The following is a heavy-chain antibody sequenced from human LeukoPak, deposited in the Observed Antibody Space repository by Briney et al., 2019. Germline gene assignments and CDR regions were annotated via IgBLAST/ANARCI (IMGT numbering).Heavy chain of an antibody. V-gene: IGHV4-59*01. CDR1: GGSISNYY. CDR3: ARRGSYYYYYMDV. CDR2: IYYSGST. J-gene: IGHJ6*03. Sequence: PSETLSLTCTVSGGSISNYYWSWIRQPPGKGLEWIGYIYYSGSTNYNPSLKSRVTISVDTSKNQFSLKLSSVTAADTAVYYCARRGSYYYYYMDVWGKGTTVTVSS. D-gene: IGHD3-16*01.